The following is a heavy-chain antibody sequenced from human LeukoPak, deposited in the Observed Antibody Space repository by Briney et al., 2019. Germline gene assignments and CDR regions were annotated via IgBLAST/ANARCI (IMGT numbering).Heavy chain of an antibody. Sequence: GRSLRLSCAASGFTFSSYSMHWVRQAPGKGLEWVAVISDDGSKKSYADSVRGRFTVSRDNSKNTLYLQMNSPRVEDTAVYYCAREGGYCSSTTGYFDSWGQGTLVTVSS. CDR2: ISDDGSKK. CDR1: GFTFSSYS. V-gene: IGHV3-30-3*01. CDR3: AREGGYCSSTTGYFDS. D-gene: IGHD2-2*01. J-gene: IGHJ4*02.